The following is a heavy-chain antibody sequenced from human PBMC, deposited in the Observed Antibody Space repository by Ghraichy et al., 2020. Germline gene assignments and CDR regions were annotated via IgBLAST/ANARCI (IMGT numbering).Heavy chain of an antibody. CDR3: ARGGISDPSASFHFDY. Sequence: GGSLRLSCAASGFTVSNNYVTWVRQAPVKGLEWVSTIYSTGNTYYADSVKGRFSISRDTSQNSVYLQMNSLTVEDTAVYYCARGGISDPSASFHFDYWGQGTLVTVSS. V-gene: IGHV3-66*01. J-gene: IGHJ4*02. D-gene: IGHD3-10*01. CDR2: IYSTGNT. CDR1: GFTVSNNY.